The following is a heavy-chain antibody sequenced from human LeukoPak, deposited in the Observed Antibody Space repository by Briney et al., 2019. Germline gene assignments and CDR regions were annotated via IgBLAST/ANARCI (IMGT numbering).Heavy chain of an antibody. CDR3: ARDFPSPDRFGTIDY. J-gene: IGHJ4*02. Sequence: PGGSLRLSCSASGFSFSDYAMHWVRQAPGKGLEWVAIIWYDGSYKNYADSVKGRFTISRDNSKNTLYLQMNSLRAEDTAVYYCARDFPSPDRFGTIDYWGQGTLVTVSS. CDR2: IWYDGSYK. D-gene: IGHD1-1*01. CDR1: GFSFSDYA. V-gene: IGHV3-33*08.